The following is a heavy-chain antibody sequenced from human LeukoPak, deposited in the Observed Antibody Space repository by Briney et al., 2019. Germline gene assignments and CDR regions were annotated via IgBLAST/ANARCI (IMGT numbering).Heavy chain of an antibody. CDR3: ARHTKVYDILTGYSPAYLDY. D-gene: IGHD3-9*01. V-gene: IGHV4-39*01. Sequence: PGGSLRLSCAASGFTFSSYAMSWVRQAPGKGLEWIGSIYYSGGTYYNPSLKSRVTISVDTSKNQFSLRLSSLTAADTAVYYCARHTKVYDILTGYSPAYLDYWGQGTLVTVSS. J-gene: IGHJ4*02. CDR1: GFTFSSYA. CDR2: IYYSGGT.